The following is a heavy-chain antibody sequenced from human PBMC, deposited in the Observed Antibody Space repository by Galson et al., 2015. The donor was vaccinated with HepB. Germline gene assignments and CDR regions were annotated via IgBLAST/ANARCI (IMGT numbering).Heavy chain of an antibody. D-gene: IGHD2-15*01. V-gene: IGHV5-51*03. J-gene: IGHJ5*01. CDR1: GYSFVNYW. Sequence: QSGAEVKKPGESLQISCETSGYSFVNYWIVWVRQMPGKGLEWMGIIWPRDSNTVYSPSFQGQVTISADKSISTAFLQWRSLKASDTAIYYCARGVAASGLSYWLDSWGQETLVTVST. CDR2: IWPRDSNT. CDR3: ARGVAASGLSYWLDS.